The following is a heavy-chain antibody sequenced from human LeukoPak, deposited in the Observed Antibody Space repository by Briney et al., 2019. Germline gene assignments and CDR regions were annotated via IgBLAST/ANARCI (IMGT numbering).Heavy chain of an antibody. Sequence: GGSLRLPCAGSGFTFSNYAMSWVRQAPGKGLEWVSGISGSGGNTYYADSVKGRFTISRDNSKNTLYLQMNSLRAEDTAVYYCAKGSSGWPFGGQGTLVTVSS. CDR3: AKGSSGWPF. CDR1: GFTFSNYA. D-gene: IGHD6-19*01. CDR2: ISGSGGNT. V-gene: IGHV3-23*01. J-gene: IGHJ4*02.